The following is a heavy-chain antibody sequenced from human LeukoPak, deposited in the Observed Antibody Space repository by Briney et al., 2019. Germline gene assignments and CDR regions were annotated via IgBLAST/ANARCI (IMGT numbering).Heavy chain of an antibody. D-gene: IGHD1-26*01. J-gene: IGHJ5*02. V-gene: IGHV4-59*01. CDR1: GGSFGSSY. Sequence: PSETLSLTCTVSGGSFGSSYWSWVRQPPGKGLEWIAYIYYTGSTNYNPSLKGRVTISLDTSKNQFSLKLSSVTAADTAVYYCARGTSGSYYGVWFDPWGQGTLVTVSS. CDR3: ARGTSGSYYGVWFDP. CDR2: IYYTGST.